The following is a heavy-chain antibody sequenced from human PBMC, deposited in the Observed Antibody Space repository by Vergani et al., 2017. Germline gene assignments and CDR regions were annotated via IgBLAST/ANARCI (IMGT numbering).Heavy chain of an antibody. V-gene: IGHV4-4*09. D-gene: IGHD2-15*01. CDR1: GGSISSYY. Sequence: QVQLQESGPGLVKPSETLSLTCTVSGGSISSYYWSWIRQPPGKGLEWIGYIYTSGSTNYNPSLKSRVTISVDTSKNQCSLKLSSVTAADTAVYYCARHWSYCSGGSCYSGSDAFDIWGQGTMVTVSS. CDR2: IYTSGST. J-gene: IGHJ3*02. CDR3: ARHWSYCSGGSCYSGSDAFDI.